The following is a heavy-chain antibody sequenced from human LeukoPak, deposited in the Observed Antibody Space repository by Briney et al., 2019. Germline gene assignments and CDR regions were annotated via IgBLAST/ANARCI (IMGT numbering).Heavy chain of an antibody. V-gene: IGHV1-8*02. CDR3: ARGMDYYGSGSYYNLNWFDP. CDR1: GYTFTSYA. CDR2: MNPNSGNT. D-gene: IGHD3-10*01. J-gene: IGHJ5*02. Sequence: ASVKVSCKASGYTFTSYAMNWVRQAPGQGLEWMGWMNPNSGNTGYAQKFQGRVTMTRNTSISTAYMELSSLRSEDTAVYYCARGMDYYGSGSYYNLNWFDPWGQGTMVTVSS.